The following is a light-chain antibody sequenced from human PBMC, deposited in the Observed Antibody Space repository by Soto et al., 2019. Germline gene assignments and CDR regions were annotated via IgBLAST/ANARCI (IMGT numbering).Light chain of an antibody. V-gene: IGKV1-39*01. CDR3: QQCYSSPRT. Sequence: DIQMTQSPSTLSASVGDRVTITCRASQSISTYLNWYQQKVGRAPTLLIYAASSLQSGVPSRFSGGGSGPDFTLTISSLQPEDFAMYFCQQCYSSPRTFGQGTKVELK. J-gene: IGKJ1*01. CDR2: AAS. CDR1: QSISTY.